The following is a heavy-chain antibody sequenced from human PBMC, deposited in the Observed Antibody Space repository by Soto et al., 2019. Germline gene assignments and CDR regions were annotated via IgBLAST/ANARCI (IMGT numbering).Heavy chain of an antibody. V-gene: IGHV4-59*01. CDR1: GGSISSYY. CDR2: IYYSGST. D-gene: IGHD6-13*01. CDR3: ARGGLSSSWYG. J-gene: IGHJ4*02. Sequence: PSETLSLTCTVSGGSISSYYWSWIRQPPGKGLEWIGYIYYSGSTNYNPSLKSRVTISVDTSKNQFSLKLSSVTAADTAVYYCARGGLSSSWYGWGQGTLVTVSS.